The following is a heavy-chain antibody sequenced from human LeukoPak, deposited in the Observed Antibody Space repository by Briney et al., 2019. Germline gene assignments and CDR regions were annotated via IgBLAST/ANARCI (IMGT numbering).Heavy chain of an antibody. J-gene: IGHJ4*02. D-gene: IGHD5-18*01. Sequence: ASVKVSCKASGYTFTNYFIHWVRQAPGQGLEWMGIINPSGGSTSYAQKFQGRVTMTRDMSTSTVYMELSSLRSEDTAVYYCARDRGIQLWYFDYWGQGTLVTVSS. CDR2: INPSGGST. V-gene: IGHV1-46*01. CDR3: ARDRGIQLWYFDY. CDR1: GYTFTNYF.